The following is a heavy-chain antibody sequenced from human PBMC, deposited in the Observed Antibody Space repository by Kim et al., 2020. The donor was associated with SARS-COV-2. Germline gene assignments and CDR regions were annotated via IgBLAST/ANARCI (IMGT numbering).Heavy chain of an antibody. Sequence: SETLSLTCSVSGDSIRNSIYYWGWIRQPPLKGPEWIGSTYYSGTTYSNPSLQSRVFVSLDASKNQFSLHLHSLTAADTAVYYCARDGDYSNTWDYYFDYWGHGTLVTVSS. CDR2: TYYSGTT. J-gene: IGHJ4*01. CDR1: GDSIRNSIYY. D-gene: IGHD6-13*01. CDR3: ARDGDYSNTWDYYFDY. V-gene: IGHV4-39*07.